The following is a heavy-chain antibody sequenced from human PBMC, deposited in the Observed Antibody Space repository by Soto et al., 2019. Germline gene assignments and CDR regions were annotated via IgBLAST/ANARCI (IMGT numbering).Heavy chain of an antibody. CDR3: ARESIAVAGTFDY. Sequence: SETLSLTCTVSGGSISSGGYYWSWIRQHPGKGLEWIGYIYYSGSTYYNPSLKSRVTISVDTSKNQFSLKLSSVTAADTAVYYCARESIAVAGTFDYGGQVTLVTVSS. J-gene: IGHJ4*01. D-gene: IGHD6-19*01. CDR1: GGSISSGGYY. V-gene: IGHV4-31*03. CDR2: IYYSGST.